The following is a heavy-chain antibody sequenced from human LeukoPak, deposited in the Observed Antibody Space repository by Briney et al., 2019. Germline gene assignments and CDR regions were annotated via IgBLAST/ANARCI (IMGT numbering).Heavy chain of an antibody. D-gene: IGHD3-22*01. CDR3: ARHLYSYDSSGYSRQSYYYYYMDV. CDR1: GGSISSSNW. J-gene: IGHJ6*03. CDR2: IYHSGST. Sequence: SGTLSLTCAVSGGSISSSNWWSWVRQPPGKGLEWIGEIYHSGSTNYNPSLKSRVTISVDTSKNQFSLKLSSVTAADTAVYYCARHLYSYDSSGYSRQSYYYYYMDVWGKGTTVTVSS. V-gene: IGHV4-4*02.